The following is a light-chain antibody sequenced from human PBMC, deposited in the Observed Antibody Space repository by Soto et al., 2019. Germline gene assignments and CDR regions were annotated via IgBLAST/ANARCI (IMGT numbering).Light chain of an antibody. CDR3: QQYYTTPA. CDR2: WAS. CDR1: QSVLYSSDNKNY. J-gene: IGKJ1*01. V-gene: IGKV4-1*01. Sequence: DIVMTQFPDSLAVSLGERATINCKSSQSVLYSSDNKNYLAWYQQKPGQPPKLLIYWASTRESGVPARFSGSGSGTDFPLTISSLQAEDVAVYFCQQYYTTPAFGQGTKVEIK.